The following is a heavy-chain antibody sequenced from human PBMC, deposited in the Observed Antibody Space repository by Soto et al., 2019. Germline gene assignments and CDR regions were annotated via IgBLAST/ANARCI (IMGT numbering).Heavy chain of an antibody. J-gene: IGHJ4*02. CDR2: ISTSGSTI. Sequence: EVQLVESGGGLVQPGGSLRLSCAASGFSFNEMNWVRQAPGKGLEWVSYISTSGSTIYYADSVKGRFTISRDNGKNSLYLQMKSLRAEDTAVYYCAYGGSCDYWGQGTQVTVSS. CDR3: AYGGSCDY. CDR1: GFSFNE. V-gene: IGHV3-48*03. D-gene: IGHD1-26*01.